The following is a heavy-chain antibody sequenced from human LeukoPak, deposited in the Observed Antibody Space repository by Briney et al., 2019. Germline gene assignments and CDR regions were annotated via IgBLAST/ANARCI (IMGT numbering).Heavy chain of an antibody. V-gene: IGHV4-30-2*05. CDR3: ARAGYSYGWGTNYYFDY. D-gene: IGHD5-18*01. CDR1: GGSISSGGYS. Sequence: NPSQTLSLTCAVSGGSISSGGYSWSWIRQPPGKGLEWIGYIYHSGSTYYNPSLKSRVTISVDTSKNQFSLKLSSVTAADTAVYYCARAGYSYGWGTNYYFDYWGQGTLVTVSS. J-gene: IGHJ4*02. CDR2: IYHSGST.